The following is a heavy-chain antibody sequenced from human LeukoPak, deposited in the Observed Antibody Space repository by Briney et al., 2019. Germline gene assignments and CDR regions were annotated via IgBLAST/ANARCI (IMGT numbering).Heavy chain of an antibody. CDR1: RFTFSNYW. CDR3: ARGVAALMDV. Sequence: GGSLRLSCAASRFTFSNYWMNWVRQAPGKGLEWGANIKQDASEKYYVDSVRGRFTISRDNAKNSLYLQMDSLRGEDTAVYFCARGVAALMDVWGKGTTVTVSS. CDR2: IKQDASEK. V-gene: IGHV3-7*04. J-gene: IGHJ6*03. D-gene: IGHD6-6*01.